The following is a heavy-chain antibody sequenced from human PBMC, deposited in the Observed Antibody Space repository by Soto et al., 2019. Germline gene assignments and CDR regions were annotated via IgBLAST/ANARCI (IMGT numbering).Heavy chain of an antibody. V-gene: IGHV4-39*01. D-gene: IGHD4-17*01. Sequence: SETLSLTCTVSGGSISSSSYYWGWIRQPPGKGLEWIGSIYYSGSTYYNPSLKSRVTISVDTSKNQFSLKLSSVTAADTAVYYCARLDLRGPYYFDYWGQGTLVTVSS. CDR1: GGSISSSSYY. CDR2: IYYSGST. J-gene: IGHJ4*02. CDR3: ARLDLRGPYYFDY.